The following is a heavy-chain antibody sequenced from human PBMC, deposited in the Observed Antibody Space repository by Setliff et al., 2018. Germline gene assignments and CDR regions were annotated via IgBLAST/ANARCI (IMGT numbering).Heavy chain of an antibody. J-gene: IGHJ4*02. CDR3: ARRAGWGSAPRFITIFGVVDY. CDR1: GYTFTTYG. Sequence: GASVKVSCKASGYTFTTYGISWVRQAPGQGLEWMGWISAYNGNTNYAQKLQGRVTMTTDTSTSTAYMELRSLRSDDTAVYYCARRAGWGSAPRFITIFGVVDYWGQGTLVTVSS. V-gene: IGHV1-18*01. D-gene: IGHD3-3*01. CDR2: ISAYNGNT.